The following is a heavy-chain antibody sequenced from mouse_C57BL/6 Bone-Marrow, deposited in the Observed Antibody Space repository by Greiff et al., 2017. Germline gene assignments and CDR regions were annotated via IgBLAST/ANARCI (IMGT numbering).Heavy chain of an antibody. CDR2: IHPNSGST. Sequence: QVQLQQPGAELVKPGASVKLSCKASGYTFTSYWMHWVKQRPGQGLEWIGMIHPNSGSTNYNEKFKSKATLTVDKSSSTAYMQLSSLTSEDSAVYYCAVPSYYSNPAWFAYWGQGTLVTVSA. D-gene: IGHD2-5*01. CDR3: AVPSYYSNPAWFAY. J-gene: IGHJ3*01. V-gene: IGHV1-64*01. CDR1: GYTFTSYW.